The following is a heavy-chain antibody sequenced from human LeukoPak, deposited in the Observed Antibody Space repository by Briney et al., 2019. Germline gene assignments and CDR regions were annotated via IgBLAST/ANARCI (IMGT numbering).Heavy chain of an antibody. CDR3: AKDLRGGSGSYYNPDAFDI. V-gene: IGHV3-23*01. CDR1: GFTFSSYA. J-gene: IGHJ3*02. D-gene: IGHD3-10*01. CDR2: ISGSGGST. Sequence: GRSLRLSCAASGFTFSSYAMSWVRQAPGKGLEWVSAISGSGGSTYYADSVKGRFTISRDNSKNTLYLQMNSLRAEDTAVYYCAKDLRGGSGSYYNPDAFDIWGQGTMVTVSS.